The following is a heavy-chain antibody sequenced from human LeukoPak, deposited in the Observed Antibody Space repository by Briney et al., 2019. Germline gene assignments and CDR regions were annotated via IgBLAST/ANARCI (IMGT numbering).Heavy chain of an antibody. Sequence: SGTLSLTCALSGYSLTSGYYWAWTRQPPGKGRDWIGSIYHSGSTYYNPSLKSRVTISVGTSKTQFSLKLSSVTAADTAVYYCARKRPTIFGVVTWFDHWGQGTLVTVSS. D-gene: IGHD3-3*01. CDR3: ARKRPTIFGVVTWFDH. J-gene: IGHJ5*02. CDR1: GYSLTSGYY. CDR2: IYHSGST. V-gene: IGHV4-38-2*01.